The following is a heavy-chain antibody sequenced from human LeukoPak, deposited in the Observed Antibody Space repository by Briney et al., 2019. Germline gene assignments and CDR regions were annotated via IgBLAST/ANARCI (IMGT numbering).Heavy chain of an antibody. V-gene: IGHV4-39*01. Sequence: PSETLSLTCTVSGGSISTSRYSWGWIRQPPGKGPEWIGNILYSGTTYYNPSLKSRVTISVDTSKNQFSLKLSSVTAADTAVYYCARLDSATDDDYWGQGTLVTVSP. CDR1: GGSISTSRYS. CDR3: ARLDSATDDDY. CDR2: ILYSGTT. D-gene: IGHD1-1*01. J-gene: IGHJ4*02.